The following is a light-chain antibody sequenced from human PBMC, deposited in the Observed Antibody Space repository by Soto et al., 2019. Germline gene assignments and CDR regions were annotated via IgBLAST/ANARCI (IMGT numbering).Light chain of an antibody. J-gene: IGKJ5*01. CDR2: DAS. Sequence: IQLTQSPSSLSASLGDRAAMTCRASESVSSNLEWYQQRPGKAPRLLIYDASTRPAGVPARFSGSGSGTDFTLTISGLQPEDFAAYYCQQSYNTSPITFGQGTRLEIK. V-gene: IGKV1-39*01. CDR1: ESVSSN. CDR3: QQSYNTSPIT.